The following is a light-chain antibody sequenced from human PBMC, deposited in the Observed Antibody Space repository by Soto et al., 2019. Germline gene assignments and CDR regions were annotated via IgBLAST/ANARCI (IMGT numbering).Light chain of an antibody. CDR1: QSVSMW. CDR2: GAS. J-gene: IGKJ1*01. CDR3: QQYNTYLTWT. Sequence: DTQMTQSPSTLSASVGDRVTITCRASQSVSMWLAWFQQKPGKAPRLLIYGASDLESGVPSRFSGSGSGTEFTLTISSLQTEDAATYYCQQYNTYLTWTFGQGTKVDIK. V-gene: IGKV1-5*01.